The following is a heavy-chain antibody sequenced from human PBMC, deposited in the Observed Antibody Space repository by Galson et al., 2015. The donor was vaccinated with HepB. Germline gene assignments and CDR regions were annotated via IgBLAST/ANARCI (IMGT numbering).Heavy chain of an antibody. V-gene: IGHV5-51*03. CDR3: ARAQGSLYGDFDF. CDR2: IYPGDSDT. J-gene: IGHJ4*02. Sequence: QSGAEVKKPGESLRISCKASGYAFSDYWIAWVRQMPGKGLEWMGIIYPGDSDTRYSPSFQGQVSISVDKSVGNVYLHYSSLKSSGTAMYYCARAQGSLYGDFDFWGQGTLVTVSS. D-gene: IGHD4-17*01. CDR1: GYAFSDYW.